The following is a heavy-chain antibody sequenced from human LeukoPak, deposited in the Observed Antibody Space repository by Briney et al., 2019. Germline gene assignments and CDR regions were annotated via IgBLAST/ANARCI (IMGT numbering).Heavy chain of an antibody. CDR3: ARGITVTDDAFDI. CDR1: GFTFRSYS. D-gene: IGHD4-17*01. J-gene: IGHJ3*02. V-gene: IGHV3-30*03. Sequence: GGSLRLSCAASGFTFRSYSMNWVRQAPGKGLEWVALTSYDEKNIQYADSVKGRYTISRDNSKNTLYLQMNSLRAEDTAVYYCARGITVTDDAFDIWGQGTMVTVSS. CDR2: TSYDEKNI.